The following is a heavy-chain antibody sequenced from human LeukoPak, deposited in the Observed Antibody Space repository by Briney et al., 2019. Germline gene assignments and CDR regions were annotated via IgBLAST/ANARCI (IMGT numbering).Heavy chain of an antibody. CDR2: ISSNGGST. V-gene: IGHV3-64*01. Sequence: GGSLRLSCAASGFTFSSYAMHWVRQAPGKGLEYVSAISSNGGSTYYANSVKGRFTISRDNSKNTLYLQMGSLRAEDMAVYYCARGYYYGSGSPPPSFDYWGQGTLVTVSS. CDR1: GFTFSSYA. D-gene: IGHD3-10*01. J-gene: IGHJ4*02. CDR3: ARGYYYGSGSPPPSFDY.